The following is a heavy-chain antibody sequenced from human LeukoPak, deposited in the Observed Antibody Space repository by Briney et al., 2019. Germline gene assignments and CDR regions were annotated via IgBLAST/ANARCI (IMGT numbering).Heavy chain of an antibody. D-gene: IGHD2-21*01. J-gene: IGHJ4*02. CDR1: GFTFTNFA. V-gene: IGHV3-23*01. Sequence: GGSLRLSCIASGFTFTNFAMNWVRQAPGKGLEWVSAVSGGSENAHYADSVRGRFTISRDNLKNMVFLQMSNLRVEDTATYYCVKGSGFRLPTRRDSWGLGTLVSVSS. CDR2: VSGGSENA. CDR3: VKGSGFRLPTRRDS.